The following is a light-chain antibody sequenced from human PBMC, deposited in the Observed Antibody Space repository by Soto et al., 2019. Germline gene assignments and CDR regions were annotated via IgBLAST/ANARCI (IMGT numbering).Light chain of an antibody. V-gene: IGKV3-11*01. CDR1: QSVSSY. CDR3: QQRSNGPPT. Sequence: EIGLTQSPATLSLSPGERATLSCRASQSVSSYLGWYQQKPGQAPRLLIYDASNRATGIPARFSGSGSGTDFTLTISSLEPEDFAVYYWQQRSNGPPTFGEGTKV. J-gene: IGKJ1*01. CDR2: DAS.